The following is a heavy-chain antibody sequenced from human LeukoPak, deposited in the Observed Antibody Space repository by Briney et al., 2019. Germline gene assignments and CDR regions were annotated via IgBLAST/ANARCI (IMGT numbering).Heavy chain of an antibody. CDR3: ARLGSLHLITY. V-gene: IGHV4-39*01. Sequence: SETLSLTCTVSGDSISSSNYYWGWIRQSPGKGLEWIGTIHYSGRTYYNPSLESRVTISVDTSKNQFSLKLTSVTAADTTVYYCARLGSLHLITYWGQGTLVTVSS. CDR1: GDSISSSNYY. J-gene: IGHJ4*02. CDR2: IHYSGRT. D-gene: IGHD5-24*01.